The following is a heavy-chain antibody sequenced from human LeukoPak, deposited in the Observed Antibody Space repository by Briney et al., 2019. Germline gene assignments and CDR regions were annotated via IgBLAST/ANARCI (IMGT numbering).Heavy chain of an antibody. Sequence: GGSLRLSCAASGFTFSNAWMSWVRQAPGKGLEWVGRIKSKTDGGTTDYAAPVKGRFTISRDDSKNTLYLQMNSLKTEDTAVYYCTTTIAVAGRYFDYWGQGTLVTVSS. V-gene: IGHV3-15*01. CDR3: TTTIAVAGRYFDY. D-gene: IGHD6-19*01. CDR1: GFTFSNAW. CDR2: IKSKTDGGTT. J-gene: IGHJ4*02.